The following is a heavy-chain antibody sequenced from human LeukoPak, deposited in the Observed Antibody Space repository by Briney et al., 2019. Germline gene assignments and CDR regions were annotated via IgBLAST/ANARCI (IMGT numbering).Heavy chain of an antibody. J-gene: IGHJ4*02. Sequence: ASVKVSFNASGYTLSGYGISWVRQPPGQGLELVGCITTYNGSRKNSEQFQSRVNMTKDKFTSKYCMEMRSLRSEDTGIYYCARDCSNGVCFPRAYWGKGTMVTVST. CDR3: ARDCSNGVCFPRAY. D-gene: IGHD2-8*01. CDR1: GYTLSGYG. V-gene: IGHV1-18*01. CDR2: ITTYNGSR.